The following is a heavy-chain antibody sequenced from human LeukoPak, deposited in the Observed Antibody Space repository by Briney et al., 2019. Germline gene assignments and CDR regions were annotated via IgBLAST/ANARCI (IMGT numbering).Heavy chain of an antibody. Sequence: GGSLRLSCAASGFIFSDYWMSWVRQAPGKGLEWVANINQAGTEKYYVDSVKGRFTISRDSAENSLYLQTNSLRAEDTAVYYCARVRGGYYFDYWGQGTLVTVSS. CDR3: ARVRGGYYFDY. D-gene: IGHD5-24*01. CDR1: GFIFSDYW. J-gene: IGHJ4*02. CDR2: INQAGTEK. V-gene: IGHV3-7*04.